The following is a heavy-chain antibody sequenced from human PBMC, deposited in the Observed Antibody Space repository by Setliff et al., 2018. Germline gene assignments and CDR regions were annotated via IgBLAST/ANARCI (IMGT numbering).Heavy chain of an antibody. V-gene: IGHV3-15*07. CDR1: GFTFSNAW. Sequence: PGGSLRLSCAASGFTFSNAWMNWVRQAPGKGREWVGRIKGKTDGLTTDYAAPVKGRFTISRDNSKNTLYLQMNSLRAEDTAVYSCAKDPSFTDYSDYPSLWFDPWGQGTLVTVSS. CDR2: IKGKTDGLTT. CDR3: AKDPSFTDYSDYPSLWFDP. D-gene: IGHD4-17*01. J-gene: IGHJ5*02.